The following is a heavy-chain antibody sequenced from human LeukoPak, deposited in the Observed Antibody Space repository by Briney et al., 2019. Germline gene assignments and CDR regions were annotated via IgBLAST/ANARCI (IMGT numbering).Heavy chain of an antibody. V-gene: IGHV4-4*07. CDR3: ASDFVAVAKIYYYYYMDV. Sequence: SETLSLTCTVSVGSISSYYWSWIRQPAGKGLEWIGRVYTSGSTNYNPSLKSLVTMSVDTSKNQFSLKLSSVTAADTAVYYCASDFVAVAKIYYYYYMDVWGKGTTVTVSS. J-gene: IGHJ6*03. CDR1: VGSISSYY. CDR2: VYTSGST. D-gene: IGHD6-19*01.